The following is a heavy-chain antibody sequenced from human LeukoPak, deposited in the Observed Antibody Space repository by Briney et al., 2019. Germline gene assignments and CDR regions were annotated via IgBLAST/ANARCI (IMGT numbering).Heavy chain of an antibody. Sequence: SETLSLTCTVSGYSISSGYYWGWIRQPPGNGLEWIGSIYHSGSTYYNPSLKSRVTISVDTSKNQFSLKLSSVTAADTAVYYCARSNYYDSSGYDAFDIWGQGTMVTVSS. CDR1: GYSISSGYY. V-gene: IGHV4-38-2*02. J-gene: IGHJ3*02. CDR2: IYHSGST. CDR3: ARSNYYDSSGYDAFDI. D-gene: IGHD3-22*01.